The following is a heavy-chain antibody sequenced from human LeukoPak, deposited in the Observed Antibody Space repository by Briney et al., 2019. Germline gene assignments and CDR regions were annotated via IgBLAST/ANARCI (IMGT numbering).Heavy chain of an antibody. J-gene: IGHJ4*02. Sequence: PGGSLRLSCAASGITFSDYSMNWVRQTPRKGLEWVSCISGSGSYIYYADSVKGRFTISRDNAKNSLHLQVNSLRAEDTAVYYCVRERFHGSGAPKFDFWGQGTLVTVSS. D-gene: IGHD3-10*01. CDR2: ISGSGSYI. CDR1: GITFSDYS. CDR3: VRERFHGSGAPKFDF. V-gene: IGHV3-21*06.